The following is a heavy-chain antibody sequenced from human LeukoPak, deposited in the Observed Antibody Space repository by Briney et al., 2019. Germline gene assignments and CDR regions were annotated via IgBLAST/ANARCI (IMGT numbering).Heavy chain of an antibody. D-gene: IGHD2-21*01. CDR3: ARGHSGCGRALKPLDDAFDI. V-gene: IGHV4-34*01. CDR2: INHSGST. CDR1: GGSFSGYH. J-gene: IGHJ3*02. Sequence: SETLSLTCAVYGGSFSGYHWSWIRQPPGKGLEWIGEINHSGSTNYNPSLKSRVTISVDTSKNQFSLKLSSVTAADTAVYYCARGHSGCGRALKPLDDAFDIWGQGTIVTVSS.